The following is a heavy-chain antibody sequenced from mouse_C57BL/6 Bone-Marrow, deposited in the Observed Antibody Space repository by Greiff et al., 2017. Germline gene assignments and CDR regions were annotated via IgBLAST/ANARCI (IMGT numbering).Heavy chain of an antibody. J-gene: IGHJ3*01. Sequence: DVMLVESGGGLVQPGGSLKLSCAASGFTFSDYGMAWVRQAPRKGPEWVAFISNLAYSIYYADTVTGRFTISRENAKNTLYLEMSSLRSEDTAMYYCARDYDGPFAYWGQGTLVTVSA. CDR1: GFTFSDYG. D-gene: IGHD2-4*01. V-gene: IGHV5-15*01. CDR3: ARDYDGPFAY. CDR2: ISNLAYSI.